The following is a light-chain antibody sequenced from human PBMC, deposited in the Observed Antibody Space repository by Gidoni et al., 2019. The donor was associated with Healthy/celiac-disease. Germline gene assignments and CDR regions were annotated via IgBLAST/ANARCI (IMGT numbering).Light chain of an antibody. V-gene: IGKV1-39*01. CDR3: QQSYSTLFP. CDR2: AAS. J-gene: IGKJ3*01. CDR1: QSISSY. Sequence: DIQMTQSPSSLSASVGYRVTITCRASQSISSYLNWYQQNTGKAPQLLIYAASSLQSGVPSRFSGSGSGTDFTLTISSLQPDDFATYYCQQSYSTLFPFGPXTKVDI.